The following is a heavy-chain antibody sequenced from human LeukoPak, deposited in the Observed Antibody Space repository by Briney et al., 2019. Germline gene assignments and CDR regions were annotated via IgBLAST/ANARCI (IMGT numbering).Heavy chain of an antibody. CDR1: GGSFSGYY. J-gene: IGHJ4*02. D-gene: IGHD6-19*01. CDR2: INHSGST. V-gene: IGHV4-34*01. Sequence: SETLSLTCAVYGGSFSGYYWSWIRQPPGKGLEWIGEINHSGSTNYNPSLKSRVTISVDTSKNQFSLKLSSVTAADTAVYYCARYSSGWYSGPYYFDYWGQGTLVTVSS. CDR3: ARYSSGWYSGPYYFDY.